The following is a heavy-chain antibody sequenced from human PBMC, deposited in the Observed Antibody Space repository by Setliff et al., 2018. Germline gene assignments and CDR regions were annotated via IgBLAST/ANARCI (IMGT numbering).Heavy chain of an antibody. Sequence: GESLKISCAASGFTFSGSEIHWVRQAPGKGLEWVLSIRSDGSFTSYADSVKGRFTISRDNAKNTLYLQMTSLTTEDTAVYYCARGGCSATSCLDYWGQGILVTVSS. CDR2: IRSDGSFT. CDR1: GFTFSGSE. V-gene: IGHV3-74*01. D-gene: IGHD2-2*01. J-gene: IGHJ4*02. CDR3: ARGGCSATSCLDY.